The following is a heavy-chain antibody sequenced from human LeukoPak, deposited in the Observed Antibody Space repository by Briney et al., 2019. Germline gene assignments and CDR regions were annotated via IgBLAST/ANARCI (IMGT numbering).Heavy chain of an antibody. CDR3: ARDNGEWRLNWFDH. J-gene: IGHJ5*02. CDR1: GFTFSSYA. CDR2: MWDDGNNK. D-gene: IGHD2-8*01. V-gene: IGHV3-33*01. Sequence: GGSLRLSCAASGFTFSSYAMHWVRQAPGKGLEWVALMWDDGNNKYYVDSVNGRFTGSRDNSKKTLYLQMNSLRPEDTAVYYCARDNGEWRLNWFDHWGQGTLVTVSS.